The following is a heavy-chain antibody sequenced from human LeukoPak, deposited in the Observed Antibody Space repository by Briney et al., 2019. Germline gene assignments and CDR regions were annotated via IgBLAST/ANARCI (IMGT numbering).Heavy chain of an antibody. CDR1: GFTFSSYW. CDR2: IKQDGSEK. CDR3: AREGNWNYRRYFDY. J-gene: IGHJ4*02. D-gene: IGHD1-7*01. V-gene: IGHV3-7*01. Sequence: GVSLRLSCAASGFTFSSYWMSWVRQAPGKGLEWVANIKQDGSEKYYVDSVKGRFTISRDNAKNSLYLQMNSLRAEDTAVYYCAREGNWNYRRYFDYWGQGTLVTVSS.